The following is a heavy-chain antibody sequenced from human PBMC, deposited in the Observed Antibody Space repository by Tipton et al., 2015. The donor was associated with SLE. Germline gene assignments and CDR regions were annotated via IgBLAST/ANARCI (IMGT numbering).Heavy chain of an antibody. V-gene: IGHV3-9*01. D-gene: IGHD3-10*01. CDR2: IGWNSGSI. J-gene: IGHJ6*02. CDR1: GFNFNSYA. CDR3: AKGRGSLIYYYGMDV. Sequence: SLRLSCAASGFNFNSYAMSWVGQAPGKGLEWVSGIGWNSGSIDYADSVKGRFTISRDDAKNSLYLQMNSLRDEDTALYFCAKGRGSLIYYYGMDVWGQGTTVTVSS.